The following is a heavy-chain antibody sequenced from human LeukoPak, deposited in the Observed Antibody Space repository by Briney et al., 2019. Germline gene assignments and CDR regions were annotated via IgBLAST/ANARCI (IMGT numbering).Heavy chain of an antibody. V-gene: IGHV1-2*06. J-gene: IGHJ3*02. CDR2: INPNSGDT. Sequence: ASVKVSCKSSGYTFTGYYIHWVRQAPGQGLEWMGRINPNSGDTSYAQKFQGRVTMTRDTSISTVYMEQSRLRSDDTAVYYCASEADTDAFDIWGQGIMVTVSS. D-gene: IGHD6-19*01. CDR1: GYTFTGYY. CDR3: ASEADTDAFDI.